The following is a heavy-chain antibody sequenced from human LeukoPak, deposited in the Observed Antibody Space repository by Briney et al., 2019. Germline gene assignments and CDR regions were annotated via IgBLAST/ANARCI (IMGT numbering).Heavy chain of an antibody. CDR3: ARGIAVAGIDY. Sequence: SETLSLTCAVYGGSFSGYYWSWIRQPPGKGLEWIGEINHSGSTNYNPSLKSRVTISVDTSKNQFSLKLSSVTAADTAVYYCARGIAVAGIDYWGQGTLVTISS. D-gene: IGHD6-19*01. CDR1: GGSFSGYY. V-gene: IGHV4-34*01. CDR2: INHSGST. J-gene: IGHJ4*02.